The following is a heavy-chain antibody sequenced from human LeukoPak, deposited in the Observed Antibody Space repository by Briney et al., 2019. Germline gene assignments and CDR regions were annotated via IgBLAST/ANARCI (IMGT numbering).Heavy chain of an antibody. CDR3: ARERYYYDSSGYSFRQRGHHAFDI. Sequence: ASVMVSCKASGYTFTGYYMHWVRQAPGQGLEWMGWINPNSGGTNYAQKFQGRVTMTRDTSISTAYMELSRLRSDDTAVYYCARERYYYDSSGYSFRQRGHHAFDIWGQGTMVTVSS. CDR2: INPNSGGT. V-gene: IGHV1-2*02. J-gene: IGHJ3*02. D-gene: IGHD3-22*01. CDR1: GYTFTGYY.